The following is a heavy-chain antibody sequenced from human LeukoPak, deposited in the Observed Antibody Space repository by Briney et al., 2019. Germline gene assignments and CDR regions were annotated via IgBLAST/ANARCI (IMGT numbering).Heavy chain of an antibody. V-gene: IGHV1-2*02. CDR2: INPNSGGT. Sequence: ASVKVSCKASGYTFTGYYMHWVRQAPGQGLEWMGWINPNSGGTNYAQKFQGRVTMTRDTSISTAYMELSRLRPEDTAFYYCTKDRLTDILTPYYDEGALDYWGQGSLVTVSS. CDR3: TKDRLTDILTPYYDEGALDY. CDR1: GYTFTGYY. J-gene: IGHJ4*02. D-gene: IGHD3-9*01.